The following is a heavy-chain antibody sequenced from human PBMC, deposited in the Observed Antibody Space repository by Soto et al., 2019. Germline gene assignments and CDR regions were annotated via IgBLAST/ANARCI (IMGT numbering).Heavy chain of an antibody. D-gene: IGHD2-2*01. CDR1: GFTLKGYS. CDR2: ISDSSSYI. CDR3: VRGGLHCSSEGCQMNAFEI. J-gene: IGHJ3*02. Sequence: EVQLVESGGGLVKPGGSLRLSCAASGFTLKGYSMNWVRQAPGKGLEWISSISDSSSYIFHADSVKGRFTTSRDNAKNSLYLQMIGLRAEDTAVYYCVRGGLHCSSEGCQMNAFEIWGQGTMVTVSS. V-gene: IGHV3-21*01.